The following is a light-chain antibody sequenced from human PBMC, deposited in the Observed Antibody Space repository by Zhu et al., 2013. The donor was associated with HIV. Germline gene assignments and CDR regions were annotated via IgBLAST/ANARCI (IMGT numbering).Light chain of an antibody. CDR1: QGISNY. Sequence: DIQMTQSPSFLSASRGDRVTIACRASQGISNYLAWYQQRPGESPKLLISRASTLQSGVPSRFSGGGSGTDFTLTISSLEPEDFAVYYCQHRSSWSLTFGGGTKVEIK. J-gene: IGKJ4*01. CDR2: RAS. CDR3: QHRSSWSLT. V-gene: IGKV1-27*01.